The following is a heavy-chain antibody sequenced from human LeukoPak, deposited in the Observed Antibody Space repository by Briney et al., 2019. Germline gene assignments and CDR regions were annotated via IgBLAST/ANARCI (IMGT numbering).Heavy chain of an antibody. V-gene: IGHV4-59*12. CDR2: IYYSGST. J-gene: IGHJ4*02. CDR1: GGSISSYY. D-gene: IGHD4-17*01. Sequence: SETLSLTCTVSGGSISSYYWGWIRQPPGKGLEWIGYIYYSGSTNYNPSLKSRVTISVDRSKNQFSLKRSSVTAADTAVYYCARDRGIGDYAIDYWGQGTLVTVSS. CDR3: ARDRGIGDYAIDY.